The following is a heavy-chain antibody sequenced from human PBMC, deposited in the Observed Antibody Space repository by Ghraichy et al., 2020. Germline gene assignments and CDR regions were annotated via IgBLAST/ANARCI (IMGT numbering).Heavy chain of an antibody. CDR3: ARGSVLRYFDWLGY. CDR1: GRSFSGYY. CDR2: INHSGST. Sequence: SETLSLTCAVYGRSFSGYYWSWIRQPPGKGLEWIGEINHSGSTNYNPSLKSRVTISVDTSKNQFSLKLSSVTAADTAVYYCARGSVLRYFDWLGYWGQGTLVTVSS. J-gene: IGHJ4*02. V-gene: IGHV4-34*01. D-gene: IGHD3-9*01.